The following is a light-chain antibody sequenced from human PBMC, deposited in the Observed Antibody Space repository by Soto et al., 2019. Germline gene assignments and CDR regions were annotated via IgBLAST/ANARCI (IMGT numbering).Light chain of an antibody. V-gene: IGKV3-20*01. J-gene: IGKJ2*01. Sequence: EIVLTQSPGTLSLSPGERATLSCRASRSFASSYLAWYQHKPGQAPRLLIYAASIRATGGPDRFSGSGSGTDFTLTIIRLEPEDSAVYYCQQYGASPPYTFGQGTKVEIK. CDR1: RSFASSY. CDR3: QQYGASPPYT. CDR2: AAS.